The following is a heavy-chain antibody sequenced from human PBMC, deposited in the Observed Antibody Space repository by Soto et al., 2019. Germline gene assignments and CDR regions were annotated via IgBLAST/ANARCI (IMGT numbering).Heavy chain of an antibody. D-gene: IGHD2-2*02. Sequence: SETLSLTCTVSGGSISSGGYYWSWIRQHPGKGLEWIGYIYYSGSTYYNPSLKSRVTISVDTSKNQFSLKLSSVTAADTAVYYCARDAFCSSTSCYTYWGQGTLVTVSS. CDR2: IYYSGST. CDR1: GGSISSGGYY. CDR3: ARDAFCSSTSCYTY. J-gene: IGHJ4*02. V-gene: IGHV4-31*03.